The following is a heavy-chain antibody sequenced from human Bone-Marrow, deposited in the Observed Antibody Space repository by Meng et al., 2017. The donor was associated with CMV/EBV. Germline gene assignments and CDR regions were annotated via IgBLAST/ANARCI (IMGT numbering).Heavy chain of an antibody. J-gene: IGHJ6*02. CDR3: ARDGPSAYYDILMDV. V-gene: IGHV3-53*05. CDR1: GFTVSSNY. Sequence: GGSLRLSCAASGFTVSSNYMSWVRQAPGKGLECVSVIYSAGSTYYADSVKGRFTISRDNSKNTLYLQMNSLRAEDTAVYYCARDGPSAYYDILMDVWGQGTTVTVSS. D-gene: IGHD3-9*01. CDR2: IYSAGST.